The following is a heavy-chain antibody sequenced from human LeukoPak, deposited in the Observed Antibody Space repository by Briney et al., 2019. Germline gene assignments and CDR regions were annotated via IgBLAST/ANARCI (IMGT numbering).Heavy chain of an antibody. CDR2: ISAYNGNT. J-gene: IGHJ4*02. Sequence: ASVKVSCKASGYTFPSYGISWVRQAPGQGLEWMGWISAYNGNTNYAQKLQGRVTMTTDTSTSAAYMELRSLRSDDTAVYYCARDRAWFGELPSQLWGQGTLVTVSS. D-gene: IGHD3-10*01. V-gene: IGHV1-18*04. CDR3: ARDRAWFGELPSQL. CDR1: GYTFPSYG.